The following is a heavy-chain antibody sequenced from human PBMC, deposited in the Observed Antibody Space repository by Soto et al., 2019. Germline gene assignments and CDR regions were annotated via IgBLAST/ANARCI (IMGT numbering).Heavy chain of an antibody. J-gene: IGHJ2*01. CDR2: IRSKANNYAT. V-gene: IGHV3-73*02. CDR1: GFTFSGSA. D-gene: IGHD2-21*02. Sequence: EVQLVESGGGLVQPWGSLKLSCAASGFTFSGSAMHSVRQASGKGLEWVGRIRSKANNYATVYAASVRGRSTISRDDSKNTAHLQMKSLKTEDTAVYYCARHALQYCGGDCYLLSYLDPWGRGTLVTVSS. CDR3: ARHALQYCGGDCYLLSYLDP.